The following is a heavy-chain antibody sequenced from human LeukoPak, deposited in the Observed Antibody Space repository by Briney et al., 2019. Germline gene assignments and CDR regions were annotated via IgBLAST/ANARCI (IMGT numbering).Heavy chain of an antibody. D-gene: IGHD3-10*01. Sequence: PGRSLRLSCAASGFTFDDYAMHWVRQAPGKGLEWVSGISWNSGSIGYADSVKGRFTISRDNSKNSLYLQMNSLRTEDTALYYCAKDGGEYYGSGTKDYWGQGTLVTVSS. CDR2: ISWNSGSI. CDR3: AKDGGEYYGSGTKDY. CDR1: GFTFDDYA. J-gene: IGHJ4*02. V-gene: IGHV3-9*01.